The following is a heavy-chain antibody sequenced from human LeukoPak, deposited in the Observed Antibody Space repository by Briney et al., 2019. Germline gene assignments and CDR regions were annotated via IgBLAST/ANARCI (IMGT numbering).Heavy chain of an antibody. CDR2: ISSGDGPT. Sequence: LSLTCTVSGGSISSSSYYWGWIRQAPGKGLEWISYISSGDGPTYYADSVKGRFTISRDNAKNSLFLQMNSLRVEDTAVYYCATWTGITPYWGQGTLVTVSS. CDR1: GGSISSSSYY. J-gene: IGHJ4*02. V-gene: IGHV3-11*01. D-gene: IGHD1-20*01. CDR3: ATWTGITPY.